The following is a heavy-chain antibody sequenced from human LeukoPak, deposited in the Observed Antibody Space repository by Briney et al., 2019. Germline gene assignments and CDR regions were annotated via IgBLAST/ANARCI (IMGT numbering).Heavy chain of an antibody. D-gene: IGHD6-19*01. CDR1: GFTFSSYA. Sequence: GGSLRLSCAASGFTFSSYAMNWVRQAPGKGPEWVSAISGRAGSTSYADSVKGRFTISRDNSKNTLYLQMNSLRAEDTAVYYCAKDGVAGKIMYYFDYWGQGTLVTVSS. J-gene: IGHJ4*02. CDR2: ISGRAGST. CDR3: AKDGVAGKIMYYFDY. V-gene: IGHV3-23*01.